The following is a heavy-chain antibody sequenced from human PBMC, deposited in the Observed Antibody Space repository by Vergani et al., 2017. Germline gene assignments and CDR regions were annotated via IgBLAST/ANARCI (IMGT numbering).Heavy chain of an antibody. CDR2: ISSSSSYI. V-gene: IGHV3-21*01. J-gene: IGHJ4*02. Sequence: EVQLVESGGGLVKPGGSLRLSCAASGFTFSSYRMNWVRQAPGKGLEWVSSISSSSSYIYYADSVKGRFTISRDNAKNSLYLQMNSLRAEDTAVYYCARSRPSGAAASDYWGQGTLVTVSS. D-gene: IGHD2-2*01. CDR3: ARSRPSGAAASDY. CDR1: GFTFSSYR.